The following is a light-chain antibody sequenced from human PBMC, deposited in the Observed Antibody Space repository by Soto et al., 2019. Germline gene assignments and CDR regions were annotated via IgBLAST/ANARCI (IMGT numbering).Light chain of an antibody. CDR3: QQGYSIHALT. CDR2: ATS. J-gene: IGKJ4*01. Sequence: DIQMTQSPSSLSASVGDRVSFTCRAGQNVGSFVNWYQQKPGKAPRLLVYATSNLQSGVPSRISGSGSGTEFTLTITYVQPEDFATYYCQQGYSIHALTFGGGTKLEL. CDR1: QNVGSF. V-gene: IGKV1-39*01.